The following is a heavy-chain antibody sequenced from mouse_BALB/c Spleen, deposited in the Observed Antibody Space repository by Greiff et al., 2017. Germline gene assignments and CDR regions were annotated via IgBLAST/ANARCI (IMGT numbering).Heavy chain of an antibody. CDR3: ARAYYRYDGSYYAMDY. Sequence: EVHLVESGGGLVQPGGSRKLSCAASGFTFSSFGMHWVRQAPEKGLEWVAYISSGSSTIYYADTVKGRFTSSRDNPKNTLFLQMTSLRSEDTAMYYCARAYYRYDGSYYAMDYWGQGTSVTVSS. CDR2: ISSGSSTI. J-gene: IGHJ4*01. D-gene: IGHD2-14*01. V-gene: IGHV5-17*02. CDR1: GFTFSSFG.